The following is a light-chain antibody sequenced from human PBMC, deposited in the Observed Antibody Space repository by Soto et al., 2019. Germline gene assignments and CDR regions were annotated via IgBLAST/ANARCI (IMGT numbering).Light chain of an antibody. Sequence: AIQMTQSPSSLSASVGDRVTITCRASQGIGNDLGWYQQKPGKAPKLLIYDASSLQSGVPSRFSGSGSGTDFTLTISSLQPEDFATYYCLRDDHGWTFGQGTKVEIK. CDR2: DAS. J-gene: IGKJ1*01. CDR3: LRDDHGWT. CDR1: QGIGND. V-gene: IGKV1-6*01.